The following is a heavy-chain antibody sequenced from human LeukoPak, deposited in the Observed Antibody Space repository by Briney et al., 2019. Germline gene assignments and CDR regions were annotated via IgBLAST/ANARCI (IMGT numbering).Heavy chain of an antibody. CDR2: LSYSGGT. CDR3: ARDRRSCTNGICYSPLDY. Sequence: SETLSLTCTVSGGSITSYFWSWIRQPPGKGLEWIGHLSYSGGTNYNPSLKSRVTISVDTSKNQFSLKLSSVTAADTAVYYCARDRRSCTNGICYSPLDYWGQGTLVTVSS. J-gene: IGHJ4*02. D-gene: IGHD2-8*01. V-gene: IGHV4-59*01. CDR1: GGSITSYF.